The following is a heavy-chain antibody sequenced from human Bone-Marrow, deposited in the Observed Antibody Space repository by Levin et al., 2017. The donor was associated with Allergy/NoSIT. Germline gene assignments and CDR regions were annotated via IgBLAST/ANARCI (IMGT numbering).Heavy chain of an antibody. CDR2: INPSGGST. J-gene: IGHJ4*02. D-gene: IGHD3-22*01. Sequence: ASVKVSCKASGYTFTSYYMHWVRQAPGQGLEWMGIINPSGGSTSYAQKFQGRVTMTRDTSTSTVYMELSSLRSEDTAVYYCARVPALAPRYYDSSGYYDYWGQGTLVTVSS. CDR1: GYTFTSYY. V-gene: IGHV1-46*01. CDR3: ARVPALAPRYYDSSGYYDY.